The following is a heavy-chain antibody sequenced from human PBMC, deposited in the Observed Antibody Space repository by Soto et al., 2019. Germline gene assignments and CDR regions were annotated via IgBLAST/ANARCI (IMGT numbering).Heavy chain of an antibody. D-gene: IGHD3-9*01. V-gene: IGHV4-59*12. CDR2: IYYSGST. Sequence: SETLSLTCTVSGGSISSYYWSWIRQPPGKGLEWIGYIYYSGSTNYNPSLKSRVTISVDTSKNQFSLKLSSVTAADTAVYYCARADYEILTGSYAMDVWGQGTTVTVSS. J-gene: IGHJ6*02. CDR3: ARADYEILTGSYAMDV. CDR1: GGSISSYY.